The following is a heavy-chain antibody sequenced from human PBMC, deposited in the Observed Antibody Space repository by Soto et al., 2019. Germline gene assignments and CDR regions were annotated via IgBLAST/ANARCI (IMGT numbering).Heavy chain of an antibody. CDR3: GRVRVDKAEGWFDP. J-gene: IGHJ5*02. CDR2: IDPSDSYA. V-gene: IGHV5-10-1*01. CDR1: GYSFTTYW. Sequence: GESLKISCKASGYSFTTYWITWVRQMPGKGLEWMGRIDPSDSYANYSPSFQGHVTISADKSINTAYLQWSSLKASDTAIYYCGRVRVDKAEGWFDPWGQGTLVTVSS. D-gene: IGHD5-18*01.